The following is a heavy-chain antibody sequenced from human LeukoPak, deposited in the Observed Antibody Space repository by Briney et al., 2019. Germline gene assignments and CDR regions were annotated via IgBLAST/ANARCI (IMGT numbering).Heavy chain of an antibody. V-gene: IGHV3-21*01. D-gene: IGHD5-18*01. CDR1: GFTFSSYS. CDR2: ISSSSSYI. J-gene: IGHJ3*02. Sequence: PGRSLRLSCAASGFTFSSYSMNWVRQAPGKGLEWVSSISSSSSYIYYADSVKGRFTISRDNAKNSLYLQMNSLRAEDTAVYYCARVSGYSYGPLDAFDIWGQGTMVTVSS. CDR3: ARVSGYSYGPLDAFDI.